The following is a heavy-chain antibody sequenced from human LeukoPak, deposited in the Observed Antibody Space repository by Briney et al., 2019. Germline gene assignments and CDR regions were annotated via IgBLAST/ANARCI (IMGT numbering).Heavy chain of an antibody. CDR1: GFTFDDYA. CDR3: AKDRLVLSY. D-gene: IGHD4/OR15-4a*01. V-gene: IGHV3-43*02. J-gene: IGHJ4*02. CDR2: ISGDGGRT. Sequence: PGGSLRLSCAASGFTFDDYAMHWVRQAPGKGLEWVSLISGDGGRTYYGDSVKGRFTISRDNSKDSLYLQMNSLRLEDTAVYYCAKDRLVLSYWGQGTLVTVSS.